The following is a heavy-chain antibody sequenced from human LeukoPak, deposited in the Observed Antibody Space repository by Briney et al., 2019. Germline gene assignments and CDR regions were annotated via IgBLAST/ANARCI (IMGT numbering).Heavy chain of an antibody. CDR2: ISSSSSTI. V-gene: IGHV3-48*02. CDR1: GFTFSSYS. J-gene: IGHJ4*02. Sequence: GSLRLSCAASGFTFSSYSMNWVRQAPGKGLEWVSYISSSSSTIYYADSVKGRFTISRDNAKNSLYLQMNSLRDEDTAVYYCARDAPTTVVTPGLDFDYWGQGTLVTVSS. CDR3: ARDAPTTVVTPGLDFDY. D-gene: IGHD4-23*01.